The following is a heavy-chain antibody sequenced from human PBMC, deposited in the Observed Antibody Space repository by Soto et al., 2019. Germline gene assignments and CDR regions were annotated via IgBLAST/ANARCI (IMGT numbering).Heavy chain of an antibody. CDR1: GDSISSGNYY. CDR2: IHYGGST. J-gene: IGHJ6*03. CDR3: GRSRGVYYYYMDV. D-gene: IGHD1-26*01. V-gene: IGHV4-31*03. Sequence: SETLSLTCTVSGDSISSGNYYWSWIRQHPGKGLEWIGYIHYGGSTYNNPSLKSRVIISEDASKNQFSLKLTSVTAADTAVYYCGRSRGVYYYYMDVWGKGTTVTVSS.